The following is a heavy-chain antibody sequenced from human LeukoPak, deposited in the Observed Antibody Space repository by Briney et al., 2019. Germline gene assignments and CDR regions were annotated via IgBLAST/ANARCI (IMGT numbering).Heavy chain of an antibody. CDR2: IGTAGDT. V-gene: IGHV3-13*01. J-gene: IGHJ5*02. CDR3: AKGRYSSSWAPFDP. Sequence: GGSLRLSCAASGFTFSSYDMHWVRQATGKGLEWVSAIGTAGDTYYPGSVKGRFTISRENAKNSLYLQMNSLRAQDTAIYYCAKGRYSSSWAPFDPWGQGTLVTVSS. D-gene: IGHD4-11*01. CDR1: GFTFSSYD.